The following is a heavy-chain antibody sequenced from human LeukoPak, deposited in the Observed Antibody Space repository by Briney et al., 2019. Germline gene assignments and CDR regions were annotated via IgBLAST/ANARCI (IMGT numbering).Heavy chain of an antibody. Sequence: PGGSLRLSCAASGFTVSSNYMSWVRQAPGKGLEWVSVIYSAGNTYYADSVKGRFTIFRDTSKNTLYLQMNSLRAEDTAVYYCAREKYGSGPQPFDYWGQGTLVTVSS. V-gene: IGHV3-66*01. CDR3: AREKYGSGPQPFDY. CDR1: GFTVSSNY. CDR2: IYSAGNT. J-gene: IGHJ4*02. D-gene: IGHD3-10*01.